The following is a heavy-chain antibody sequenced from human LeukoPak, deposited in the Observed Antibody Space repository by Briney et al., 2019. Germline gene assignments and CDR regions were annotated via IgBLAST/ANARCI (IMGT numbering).Heavy chain of an antibody. D-gene: IGHD2-8*01. Sequence: SVKVSCKASGGTLNSYAVSWVRQAPGRGLEWMGGIIPIFGTSTYAQKFQGRVTITTDESTSTAHMELTSLKSEDTAVYYCATGLIGYFYYYMDVWGKGTTVTVSS. V-gene: IGHV1-69*05. CDR3: ATGLIGYFYYYMDV. J-gene: IGHJ6*03. CDR2: IIPIFGTS. CDR1: GGTLNSYA.